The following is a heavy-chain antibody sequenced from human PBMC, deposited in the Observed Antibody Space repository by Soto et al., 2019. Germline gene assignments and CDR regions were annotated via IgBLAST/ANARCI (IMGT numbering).Heavy chain of an antibody. CDR2: IYYSGST. CDR3: ASAFLTYCGGDCYPQANWFDP. J-gene: IGHJ5*02. Sequence: PSETLSLTCTVSGGSISSGDYYWSWIRQPPGKGLEWIGYIYYSGSTYYNPSLKSRVTISVDTSKNQFSLKLSSVTAADTAVYYCASAFLTYCGGDCYPQANWFDPWGQGTLVTVSS. D-gene: IGHD2-21*02. CDR1: GGSISSGDYY. V-gene: IGHV4-30-4*01.